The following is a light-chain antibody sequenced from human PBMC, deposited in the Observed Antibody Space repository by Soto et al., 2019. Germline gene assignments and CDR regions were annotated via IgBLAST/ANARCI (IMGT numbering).Light chain of an antibody. J-gene: IGKJ2*01. CDR2: WAP. Sequence: DIVMTQSPDSLAVSLGERATINCKSSQSVLYSSNNKNYLAWYQQRPGQPPKLLIYWAPTRESGVPDRFSGSGSGTDFTLTITSLPAEDVAVYYCQQYESTPPSFGQGTKLEIK. CDR3: QQYESTPPS. V-gene: IGKV4-1*01. CDR1: QSVLYSSNNKNY.